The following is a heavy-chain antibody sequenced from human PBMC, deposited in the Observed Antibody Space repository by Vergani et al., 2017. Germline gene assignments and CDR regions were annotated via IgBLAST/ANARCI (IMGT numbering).Heavy chain of an antibody. CDR1: GYTFTSYD. J-gene: IGHJ4*02. V-gene: IGHV1-8*01. CDR3: ARPSRLPVAGRFDY. Sequence: QVQLVQSGAAVKKPGASVKVSCKASGYTFTSYDINWVRQATGQGLEWMGWMNPNSGNTGYAQKFQGKVTMTRNTSISTAYMELSSLRSEDTAVYYCARPSRLPVAGRFDYWGQGTLVTVSS. CDR2: MNPNSGNT. D-gene: IGHD6-19*01.